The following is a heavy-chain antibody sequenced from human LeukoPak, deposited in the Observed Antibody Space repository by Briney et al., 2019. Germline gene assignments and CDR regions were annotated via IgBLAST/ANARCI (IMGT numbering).Heavy chain of an antibody. J-gene: IGHJ4*02. CDR2: ITPDGSGT. CDR3: ARETPRRGETRDGYR. CDR1: GFSFSNSW. V-gene: IGHV3-74*01. Sequence: GGSLRLSCAASGFSFSNSWIHWVRQAPGKGLVWVSRITPDGSGTDYADSVKGRFTISRDNPKNLLFLQINSLRVEDTAVYYCARETPRRGETRDGYRWGQGTVVTVSS. D-gene: IGHD5-24*01.